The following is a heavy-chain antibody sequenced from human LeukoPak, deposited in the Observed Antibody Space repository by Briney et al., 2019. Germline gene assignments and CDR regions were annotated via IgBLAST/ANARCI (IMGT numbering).Heavy chain of an antibody. Sequence: ASVKVSCKASGYTFTSYYMHWVRQAPGQGLEWMGIINPSGGSTSYAQKFQGRVTMTRDMSTSTAYMELSSLRSEDTAVYYCARAPGNLGGTGWFDPWGQGTLVTVSS. CDR1: GYTFTSYY. D-gene: IGHD4-23*01. V-gene: IGHV1-46*01. CDR2: INPSGGST. J-gene: IGHJ5*02. CDR3: ARAPGNLGGTGWFDP.